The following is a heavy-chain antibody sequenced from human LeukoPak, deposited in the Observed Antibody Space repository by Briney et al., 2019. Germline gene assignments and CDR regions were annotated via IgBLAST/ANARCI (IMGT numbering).Heavy chain of an antibody. Sequence: GGSLRLSCAASGFTFSSYGMHWVRQAPGKGMEWVAVIWYDGSNKYYADSVKGRFTISRDNPKNTLYLQMNSLRAEDTAFYYCASSYGSGSYYGGFDYWGQGTLVTVSS. CDR3: ASSYGSGSYYGGFDY. D-gene: IGHD3-10*01. CDR1: GFTFSSYG. CDR2: IWYDGSNK. J-gene: IGHJ4*02. V-gene: IGHV3-33*01.